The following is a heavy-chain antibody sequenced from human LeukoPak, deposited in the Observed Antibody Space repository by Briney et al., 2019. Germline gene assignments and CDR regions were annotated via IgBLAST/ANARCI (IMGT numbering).Heavy chain of an antibody. Sequence: SQALSLTCAISGDSVSSNSAAWNWIRQSPSRGLEWLGRTYYRSKWFSAYAVSVKSRIIINPDTSKNRFSLQLNSVTPEDTAVYYCARGPAVLDPWGQGTLVTVSS. CDR2: TYYRSKWFS. D-gene: IGHD2-2*01. J-gene: IGHJ5*02. CDR3: ARGPAVLDP. V-gene: IGHV6-1*01. CDR1: GDSVSSNSAA.